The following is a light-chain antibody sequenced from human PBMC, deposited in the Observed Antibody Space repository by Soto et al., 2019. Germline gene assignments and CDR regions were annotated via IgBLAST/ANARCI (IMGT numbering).Light chain of an antibody. CDR2: DAS. CDR1: QDINKY. V-gene: IGKV1-33*01. Sequence: DVQMIQSPSTLPASVGDRVKRSFQASQDINKYLNWYQQKPGKAPKLLIYDASNLETGVPSRFSGSGSGTDFTFAISSLQPEDIATYFCQQYDNLPLTFAQGTRLAIK. J-gene: IGKJ5*01. CDR3: QQYDNLPLT.